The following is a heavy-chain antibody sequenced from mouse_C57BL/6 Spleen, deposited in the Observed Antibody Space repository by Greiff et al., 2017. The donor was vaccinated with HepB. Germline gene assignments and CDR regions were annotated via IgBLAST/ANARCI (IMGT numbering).Heavy chain of an antibody. V-gene: IGHV5-17*01. Sequence: EVKLVESGGGLVKPGGSLKLSCAASGFNFSDYGMHWVRQAPEKGLEWVAYISSGSSTIYYADTVKGRFTISRDNAKNTLFLQMTSLRSEDTAMYYCARSYGYYYAMDYWGQGTSVTVSS. CDR2: ISSGSSTI. CDR3: ARSYGYYYAMDY. CDR1: GFNFSDYG. D-gene: IGHD2-2*01. J-gene: IGHJ4*01.